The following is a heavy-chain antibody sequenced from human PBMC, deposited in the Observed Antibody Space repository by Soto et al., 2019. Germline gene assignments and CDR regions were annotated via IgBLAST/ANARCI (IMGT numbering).Heavy chain of an antibody. J-gene: IGHJ4*02. CDR1: GFTFSSYA. Sequence: GGSLRLSCAASGFTFSSYAMSWVRQAPGKGLEWVSAISGSGGSTYYADSVKGRFTISRDNSKNTLYLQMNSLRAEDTAVYYCANTRGLLSSGDYYFDYWGQGTLVTVSS. CDR2: ISGSGGST. D-gene: IGHD6-25*01. V-gene: IGHV3-23*01. CDR3: ANTRGLLSSGDYYFDY.